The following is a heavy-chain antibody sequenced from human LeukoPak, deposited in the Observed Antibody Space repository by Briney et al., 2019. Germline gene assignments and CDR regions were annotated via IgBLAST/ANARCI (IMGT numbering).Heavy chain of an antibody. CDR2: IRYDGSNK. CDR1: GFTFSSYG. V-gene: IGHV3-30*02. Sequence: GGSLRLSCAASGFTFSSYGMHWVRQAPGKGLEWVAFIRYDGSNKYYADSVKGRFTISRDNSKNTLYLQMNSLRAEDTAVYYCAVVGRYYYGSGRPRDTQWFDPWGQGTLVTVSS. J-gene: IGHJ5*02. CDR3: AVVGRYYYGSGRPRDTQWFDP. D-gene: IGHD3-10*01.